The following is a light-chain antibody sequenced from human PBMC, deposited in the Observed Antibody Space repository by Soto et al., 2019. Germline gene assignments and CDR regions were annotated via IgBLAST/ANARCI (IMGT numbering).Light chain of an antibody. CDR2: EVT. V-gene: IGLV2-14*01. J-gene: IGLJ1*01. Sequence: QSVLTQPASVSGSPGQSITISCTGTSSDVGAYIYVSWYQHHPGKAPKVMIYEVTNRPSGVSDRFSGSKSGNTASLTISGLQAEDEADYYCCSYTSSRTYVFGTATKLTVL. CDR3: CSYTSSRTYV. CDR1: SSDVGAYIY.